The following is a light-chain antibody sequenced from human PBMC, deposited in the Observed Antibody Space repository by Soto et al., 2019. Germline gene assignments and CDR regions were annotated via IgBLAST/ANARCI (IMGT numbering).Light chain of an antibody. V-gene: IGKV4-1*01. CDR1: QSVLYNSNNKNY. J-gene: IGKJ2*01. Sequence: DIVMTQSPDSLAVSLGERATINCKSSQSVLYNSNNKNYLAWYQQRPGQPPKLLIYWASTRESGVPDRFSGSGYGTDFTLTITSLQAEDVALYYCQQYESTPPTFGQGTKLEIK. CDR3: QQYESTPPT. CDR2: WAS.